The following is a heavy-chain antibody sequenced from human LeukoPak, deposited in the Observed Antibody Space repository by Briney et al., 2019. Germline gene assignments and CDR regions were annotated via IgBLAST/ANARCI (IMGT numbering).Heavy chain of an antibody. D-gene: IGHD1-1*01. Sequence: SVNVSGKASGYTFSNFGITWVRQAPGQGLEWMGGIIPIFGTANYAQKFQGRVTITTDESTSTAYMELSSLRSEDTAVYYCASLRTGTNNWFDPWGQGTLVTVSS. CDR2: IIPIFGTA. CDR1: GYTFSNFG. V-gene: IGHV1-69*05. J-gene: IGHJ5*02. CDR3: ASLRTGTNNWFDP.